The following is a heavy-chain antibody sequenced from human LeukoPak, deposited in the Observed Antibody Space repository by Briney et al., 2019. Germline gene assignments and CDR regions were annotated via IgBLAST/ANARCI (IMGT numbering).Heavy chain of an antibody. CDR3: ARAHYDSSGYLYYYYMDV. D-gene: IGHD3-22*01. CDR2: IRYDGSNK. Sequence: GGSLRLSCAASGFTFSSYGTHWVRQAPGKGLEWVAFIRYDGSNKYYADSVKGRFTISRDNSKNTLYLQMNSLRAEDTAVYYCARAHYDSSGYLYYYYMDVWGKGTTVTISS. V-gene: IGHV3-30*02. CDR1: GFTFSSYG. J-gene: IGHJ6*03.